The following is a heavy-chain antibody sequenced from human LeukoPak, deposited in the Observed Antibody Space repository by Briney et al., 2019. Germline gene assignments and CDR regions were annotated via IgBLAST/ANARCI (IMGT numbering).Heavy chain of an antibody. Sequence: ASVKVSCKASGYTFTSYGISWVRQAPGQGLEWMGWISAYNGNTNYAQKLQGRVTMTTDTSTSTAYMELRSLRSEDTAVYYCARDRDYVWYFDYWGQGTLVTVSS. CDR1: GYTFTSYG. CDR2: ISAYNGNT. D-gene: IGHD4-17*01. J-gene: IGHJ4*02. CDR3: ARDRDYVWYFDY. V-gene: IGHV1-18*01.